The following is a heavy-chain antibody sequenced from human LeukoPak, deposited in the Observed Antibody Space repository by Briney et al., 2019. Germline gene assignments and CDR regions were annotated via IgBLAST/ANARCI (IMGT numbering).Heavy chain of an antibody. CDR3: ARDYYDSSGPRRSDY. Sequence: ASVKVSCKASGYTFTSYYMHWVRQAPGQGLEWMGIINPSGGSTSYAQKFQGRVTMARDMSTSTVYMELSSLRSEDTAVYYCARDYYDSSGPRRSDYWGQGTLVTVSS. J-gene: IGHJ4*02. CDR2: INPSGGST. V-gene: IGHV1-46*01. D-gene: IGHD3-22*01. CDR1: GYTFTSYY.